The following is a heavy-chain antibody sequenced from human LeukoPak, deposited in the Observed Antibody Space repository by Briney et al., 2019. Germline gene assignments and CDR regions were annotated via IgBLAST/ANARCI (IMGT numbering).Heavy chain of an antibody. CDR2: IYYSGST. CDR1: GGSISSGDYY. D-gene: IGHD4-4*01. CDR3: ARYYTDYSNYFGVDY. V-gene: IGHV4-30-4*01. Sequence: SETLSLTCTVSGGSISSGDYYWSWIRQPPGKGLEWIGYIYYSGSTYYNPSLKSRVTISVDTSKNQFSLKLSSVTAADTAVYYCARYYTDYSNYFGVDYWGQGTLVTVSS. J-gene: IGHJ4*02.